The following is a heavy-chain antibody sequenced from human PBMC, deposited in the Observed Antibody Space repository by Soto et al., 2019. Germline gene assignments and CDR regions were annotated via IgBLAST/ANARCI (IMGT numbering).Heavy chain of an antibody. Sequence: QVQLVQSVTELRKPGASVKLSCKASGYIFTKYYIAWVRQAPGHGLEWLGMINGYNGKANYGQDFRGRVIMTTDKSTNTAYMDLRSLTSDDTGVYYCVRWDGFFGAGGVDWGQGTLVTVSS. CDR3: VRWDGFFGAGGVD. J-gene: IGHJ4*02. CDR1: GYIFTKYY. D-gene: IGHD3-16*01. CDR2: INGYNGKA. V-gene: IGHV1-18*01.